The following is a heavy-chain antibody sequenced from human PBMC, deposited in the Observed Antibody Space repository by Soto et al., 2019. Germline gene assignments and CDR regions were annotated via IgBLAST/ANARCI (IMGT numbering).Heavy chain of an antibody. D-gene: IGHD2-2*01. CDR2: IYWNDDK. Sequence: SGPTLVNPTQTLTLTCTFSGFSLSTSGVGVGWIRQPPGKALEWLALIYWNDDKRYSPSLKSRLTITKDTSKNQVVLTMTNMDPVDTATYYCAHRRLGYCSSTSCHRRDYYYYYGMDVWGQGTTVTVSS. J-gene: IGHJ6*02. CDR3: AHRRLGYCSSTSCHRRDYYYYYGMDV. V-gene: IGHV2-5*01. CDR1: GFSLSTSGVG.